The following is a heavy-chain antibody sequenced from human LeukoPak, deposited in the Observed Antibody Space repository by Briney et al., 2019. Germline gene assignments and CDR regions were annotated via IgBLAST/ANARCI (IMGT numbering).Heavy chain of an antibody. D-gene: IGHD5-24*01. CDR1: GYTFTSYY. CDR3: ASPSGRDDSTLDY. V-gene: IGHV1-46*01. Sequence: ASVKVSCKASGYTFTSYYMHWERQAPGQGLEWMGIFNPSGGSTSYAQKFQGRVTMTRDTSTSTVYMELSSLRSEDTAVYYCASPSGRDDSTLDYWGQGTLVTVSS. CDR2: FNPSGGST. J-gene: IGHJ4*02.